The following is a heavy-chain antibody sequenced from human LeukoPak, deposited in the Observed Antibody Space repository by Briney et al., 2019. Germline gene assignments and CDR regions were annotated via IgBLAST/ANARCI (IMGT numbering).Heavy chain of an antibody. CDR1: GYTLTELS. Sequence: ASVKVSCKVSGYTLTELSMHWVRQAPGKGLEGMGGFDPEDGETIYAQKFQGRVTMTEDTSTDTAYMELSSLRSEDTAVYYCARDRDYGDDECFFDYWGQGTLVTVSS. J-gene: IGHJ4*02. D-gene: IGHD4-17*01. CDR3: ARDRDYGDDECFFDY. CDR2: FDPEDGET. V-gene: IGHV1-24*01.